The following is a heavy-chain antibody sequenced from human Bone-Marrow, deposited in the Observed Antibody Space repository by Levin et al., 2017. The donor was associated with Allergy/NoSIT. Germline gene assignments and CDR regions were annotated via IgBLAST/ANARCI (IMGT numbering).Heavy chain of an antibody. J-gene: IGHJ4*02. CDR1: GFTFSDYW. V-gene: IGHV3-74*01. CDR3: ARERGWTSAVYYHEDVT. D-gene: IGHD3-9*01. Sequence: GESLKISCAASGFTFSDYWMHWVRQRPGKGLVWVSRISRDGSDTTYADSVRGRFTMSRDKDTLYLQMNSLGAEDTAVYYSARERGWTSAVYYHEDVTWGPGTLVTVSS. CDR2: ISRDGSDT.